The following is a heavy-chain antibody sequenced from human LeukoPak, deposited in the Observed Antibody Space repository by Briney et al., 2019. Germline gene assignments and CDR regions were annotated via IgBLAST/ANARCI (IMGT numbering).Heavy chain of an antibody. CDR1: GFTFSDYW. J-gene: IGHJ4*02. CDR2: IHSDGDTA. D-gene: IGHD1-26*01. V-gene: IGHV3-74*01. Sequence: PGGSLRLSCVASGFTFSDYWIHWVRQPPGKGLVWVSLIHSDGDTANYADSVKGRFTISRGNAKNTVYLQMNSLRAEDTAVYYCARDIYSIAEWGQGTLVTVSS. CDR3: ARDIYSIAE.